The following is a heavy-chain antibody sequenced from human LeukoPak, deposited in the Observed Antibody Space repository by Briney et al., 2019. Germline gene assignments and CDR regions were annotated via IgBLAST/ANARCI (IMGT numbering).Heavy chain of an antibody. Sequence: PSETLSLTCTVSGGSISSYYWSWIRQPPGKGLEWIGYIYTSGSTNYNPSLKSRVTMSVDTSKNQFSLKLSSATAADTAVYYCARTYSSSWSNPFDYWGQGTLVTVSS. CDR2: IYTSGST. J-gene: IGHJ4*02. CDR1: GGSISSYY. CDR3: ARTYSSSWSNPFDY. V-gene: IGHV4-4*08. D-gene: IGHD6-13*01.